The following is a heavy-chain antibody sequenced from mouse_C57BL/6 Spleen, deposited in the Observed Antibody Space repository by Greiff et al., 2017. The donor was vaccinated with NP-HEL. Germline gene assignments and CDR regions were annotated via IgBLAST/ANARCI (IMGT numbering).Heavy chain of an antibody. D-gene: IGHD2-3*01. CDR1: GYTFTSYW. J-gene: IGHJ1*03. Sequence: QVQLQQPGAELVRPGTSVKLSCKASGYTFTSYWMHWVKQRPGQGLEWIGVIDPSDSYTNYNQKFKGKATLTVDKSSSTAYMQLSSLTSEDSAVYYCASSRLLLSYWYFDVWGTGTTVTVSS. CDR2: IDPSDSYT. CDR3: ASSRLLLSYWYFDV. V-gene: IGHV1-59*01.